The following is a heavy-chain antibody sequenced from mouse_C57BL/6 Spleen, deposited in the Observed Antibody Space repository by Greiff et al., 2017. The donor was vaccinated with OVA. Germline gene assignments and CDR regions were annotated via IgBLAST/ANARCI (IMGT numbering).Heavy chain of an antibody. CDR2: ISSGSSTI. Sequence: EVKLVESGGGLVKPGGSLKLSCAASGFTFSDYGMHWVRQAPEKGLEWVAYISSGSSTIYYADTVKGRFTISRDNAKNTLFLQMTSLRSEDTAMYYCARRMITRYYAMDYWGQGTSVTVSS. D-gene: IGHD2-4*01. J-gene: IGHJ4*01. V-gene: IGHV5-17*01. CDR1: GFTFSDYG. CDR3: ARRMITRYYAMDY.